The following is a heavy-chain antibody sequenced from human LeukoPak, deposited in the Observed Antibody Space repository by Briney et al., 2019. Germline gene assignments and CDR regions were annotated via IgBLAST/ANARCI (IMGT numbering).Heavy chain of an antibody. Sequence: ASVKVSCKASGYTFTRYYMHWMRQAPGQGLEWMGWINPNSGGTNYAQKFQGRVTMTRDTSISTAYMELSRLRSDDTAVYYCATDIVVVPTGYWGQGTLVTVSS. CDR1: GYTFTRYY. CDR2: INPNSGGT. CDR3: ATDIVVVPTGY. J-gene: IGHJ4*02. D-gene: IGHD2-2*01. V-gene: IGHV1-2*02.